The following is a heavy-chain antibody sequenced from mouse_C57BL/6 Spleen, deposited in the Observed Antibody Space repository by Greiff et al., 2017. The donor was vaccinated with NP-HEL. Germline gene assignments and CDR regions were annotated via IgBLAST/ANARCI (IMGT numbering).Heavy chain of an antibody. CDR1: GYTFTSYW. V-gene: IGHV1-69*01. CDR2: IDPSDSYT. J-gene: IGHJ2*01. D-gene: IGHD1-1*01. CDR3: ARYGSSLDY. Sequence: QVQLQQPGAELVMPGASVKLSCKASGYTFTSYWMHWVKQRPGQGLEWIGEIDPSDSYTNYNQQFKGKSTLTVDKSSSTAYMQLSSLTSEDSAVYYCARYGSSLDYWGQGTTLTVSS.